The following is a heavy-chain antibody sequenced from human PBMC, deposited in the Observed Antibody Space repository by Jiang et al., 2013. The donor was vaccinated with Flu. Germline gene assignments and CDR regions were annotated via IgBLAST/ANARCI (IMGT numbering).Heavy chain of an antibody. Sequence: SGAEVKKPGSSVKVSCKASGGTFSSYAISWVRQAPGQGLEWMGGIIPIFGTANYAQKFQGRVTITADESTSTAYMELSSLRSEDTAVYYCAVNPECSGGSCYSYYYYYGMDVWAKGPRSPSP. V-gene: IGHV1-69*01. J-gene: IGHJ6*02. CDR2: IIPIFGTA. CDR3: AVNPECSGGSCYSYYYYYGMDV. D-gene: IGHD2-15*01. CDR1: GGTFSSYA.